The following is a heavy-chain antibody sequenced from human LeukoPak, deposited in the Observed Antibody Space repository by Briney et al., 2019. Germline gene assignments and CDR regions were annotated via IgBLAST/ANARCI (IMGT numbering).Heavy chain of an antibody. V-gene: IGHV4-38-2*02. Sequence: SETLSLTCTVSGYSISSGYYWGWIRQPPGKGLEWIGSIYHSGSTYYNPSLKSRVTISVDTSKNQFSLKLSSVTAADTAVYYCARVRWGIDPWGQGTLVTVSS. D-gene: IGHD1-26*01. CDR2: IYHSGST. CDR3: ARVRWGIDP. J-gene: IGHJ5*02. CDR1: GYSISSGYY.